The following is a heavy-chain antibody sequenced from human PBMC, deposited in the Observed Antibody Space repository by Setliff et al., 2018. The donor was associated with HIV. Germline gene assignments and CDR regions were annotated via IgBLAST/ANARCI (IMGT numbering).Heavy chain of an antibody. CDR3: AREGVPAAVMWFDP. Sequence: SETLSLTCSVSGGSMRSNIYYWGWIRQSPGKGLEWIGSIYHSGNTYYNPSLKSRVTISVDTSKNQFSLKLSSVTASDTAVYYCAREGVPAAVMWFDPWGQGTLVTVSS. D-gene: IGHD2-2*01. J-gene: IGHJ5*02. CDR1: GGSMRSNIYY. V-gene: IGHV4-39*07. CDR2: IYHSGNT.